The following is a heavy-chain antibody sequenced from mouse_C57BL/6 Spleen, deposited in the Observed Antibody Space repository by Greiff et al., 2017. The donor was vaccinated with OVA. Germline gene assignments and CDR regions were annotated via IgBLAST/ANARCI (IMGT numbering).Heavy chain of an antibody. D-gene: IGHD1-1*01. CDR3: ARETNYGSSYGYFDV. Sequence: EVQVVESGPGMVKPSQSLSLTCTVTGYSITSGYDWHWIRHFPGNKLEWMGYISYSGSTNYNPSLKSRISITHDTSKNHFFLKLNSVTTEDTATYYCARETNYGSSYGYFDVWGTGTTVTVSS. CDR1: GYSITSGYD. CDR2: ISYSGST. V-gene: IGHV3-1*01. J-gene: IGHJ1*03.